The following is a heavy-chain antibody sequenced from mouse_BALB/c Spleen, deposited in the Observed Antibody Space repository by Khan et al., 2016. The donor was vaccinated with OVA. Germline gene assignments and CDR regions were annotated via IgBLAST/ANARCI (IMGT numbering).Heavy chain of an antibody. CDR2: ISYSGRT. V-gene: IGHV3-2*02. CDR3: ARSVTITTVVATDFDY. CDR1: GYSITSDYA. J-gene: IGHJ2*01. Sequence: EVQLQESGPGLVKPSQSLSLTCTVTGYSITSDYAWNWIRQFPGNKLEWMGYISYSGRTSYNPSLKSRISITRATSKTQFFLTLNSVTTEDTATYYCARSVTITTVVATDFDYWGQGTTLTVSS. D-gene: IGHD1-1*01.